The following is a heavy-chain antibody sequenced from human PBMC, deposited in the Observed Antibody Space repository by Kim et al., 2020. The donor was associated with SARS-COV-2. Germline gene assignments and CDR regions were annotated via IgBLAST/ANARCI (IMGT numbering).Heavy chain of an antibody. CDR2: ISSSSSYI. V-gene: IGHV3-21*01. J-gene: IGHJ4*02. Sequence: GGSLRLSCAASGFTFSSYSMNWVRQAPGKGLEWVSSISSSSSYIYYADSVKGRFTISRDNAKNSLYLQMNSLRAEDTAVYYCARGLRGYYYDSSGRGFDYWGQGTLVTVSS. D-gene: IGHD3-22*01. CDR1: GFTFSSYS. CDR3: ARGLRGYYYDSSGRGFDY.